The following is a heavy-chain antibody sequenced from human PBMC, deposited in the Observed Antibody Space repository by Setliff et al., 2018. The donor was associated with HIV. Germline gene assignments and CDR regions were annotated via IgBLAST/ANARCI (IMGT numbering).Heavy chain of an antibody. J-gene: IGHJ6*01. V-gene: IGHV4-61*09. D-gene: IGHD3-10*01. CDR3: ARDNSYYYGSGSHYWYGMDV. CDR1: GGSISSGSYY. CDR2: IHTSGSI. Sequence: SETLSLTCTVSGGSISSGSYYWSWIRQPAGKGLEWIGHIHTSGSIKYNPSLKSRVTISADTSKNQFSLKLSSVTAADTAVYYCARDNSYYYGSGSHYWYGMDVWGQGTTV.